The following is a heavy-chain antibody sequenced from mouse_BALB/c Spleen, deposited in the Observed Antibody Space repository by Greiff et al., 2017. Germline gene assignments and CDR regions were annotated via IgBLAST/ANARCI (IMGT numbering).Heavy chain of an antibody. CDR1: GFTFSSYW. D-gene: IGHD1-1*01. J-gene: IGHJ1*01. CDR3: TVVATDWYFDV. CDR2: IRLKSDNYAT. V-gene: IGHV6-6*02. Sequence: EVKLVESGGGLVQPGGSMKLSCVASGFTFSSYWMSWVRQSPEKGLEWVAEIRLKSDNYATHYAESVKGKFTISRDDSKSRLYLQMNSLRAEDTGIYYCTVVATDWYFDVWGAGTTVTVSS.